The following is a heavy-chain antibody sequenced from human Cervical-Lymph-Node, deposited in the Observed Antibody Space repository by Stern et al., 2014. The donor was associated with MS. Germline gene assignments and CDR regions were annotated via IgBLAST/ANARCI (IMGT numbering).Heavy chain of an antibody. CDR2: ISPLLGTA. CDR1: GGSFSTIE. Sequence: VQLVESGAEVKKPGSSVKVSCKTSGGSFSTIEISWVRQAPGHRLEWLGGISPLLGTANYAQKVQGRVTITADESTSTVNMEMRGLRSQDTAVYYCVRDQAGIAASWGQGTLVTVSS. D-gene: IGHD6-13*01. J-gene: IGHJ4*02. CDR3: VRDQAGIAAS. V-gene: IGHV1-69*01.